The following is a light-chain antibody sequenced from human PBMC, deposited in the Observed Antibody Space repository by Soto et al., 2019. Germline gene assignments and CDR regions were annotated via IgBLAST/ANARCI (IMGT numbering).Light chain of an antibody. V-gene: IGLV2-14*01. CDR1: RSDVGGYNS. Sequence: QSALTQPASVCGSPGQSITISCTGTRSDVGGYNSVCWHQQHPGKAPKLIIYEVSNRPSGISDRFSASKSGNTASLTISGLQADDEADYYCSSFTTTNTWVFGGGTKLTVL. J-gene: IGLJ3*02. CDR2: EVS. CDR3: SSFTTTNTWV.